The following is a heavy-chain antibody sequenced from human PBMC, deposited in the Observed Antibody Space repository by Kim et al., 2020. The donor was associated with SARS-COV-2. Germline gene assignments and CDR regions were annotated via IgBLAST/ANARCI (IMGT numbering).Heavy chain of an antibody. CDR3: ARDQGIGELGAAAPGY. V-gene: IGHV1-46*01. D-gene: IGHD6-13*01. Sequence: ASVKVSCKASGYTFTSYYMHWVRQAPGQGLEWMGIINPSGGSTSYAQKFQGRVTMTRDTSTSTVYMELSSLRSEDTAVYYCARDQGIGELGAAAPGYWGQGTLVTVSS. CDR2: INPSGGST. J-gene: IGHJ4*02. CDR1: GYTFTSYY.